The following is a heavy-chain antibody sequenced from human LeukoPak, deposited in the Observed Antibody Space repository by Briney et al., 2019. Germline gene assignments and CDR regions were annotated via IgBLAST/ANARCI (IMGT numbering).Heavy chain of an antibody. Sequence: PGGSLRLSCAASGFTFDDYTMHWVRQAPGKGLQWVSLITWDGGSTFYADSVKGRFTISRGNNKNSLSLQMNSLRTEDTALYYCATERQKYFDYWGQGTLVTVSS. V-gene: IGHV3-43*01. CDR2: ITWDGGST. J-gene: IGHJ4*02. CDR3: ATERQKYFDY. CDR1: GFTFDDYT.